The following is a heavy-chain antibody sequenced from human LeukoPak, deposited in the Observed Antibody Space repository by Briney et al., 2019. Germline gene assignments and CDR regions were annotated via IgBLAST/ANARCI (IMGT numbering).Heavy chain of an antibody. V-gene: IGHV3-21*01. J-gene: IGHJ6*03. Sequence: GGSLRLSCAASGFTFSSYSMNWVRQAPGKGLEWVSSISSSSSYIYYADSVEGRFTISRDNAKNSLYLQMNSLRAEDTAVYYCARDEANCSSTSCYNEGWDYYYMDVWGKGTTVTVSS. CDR3: ARDEANCSSTSCYNEGWDYYYMDV. CDR1: GFTFSSYS. D-gene: IGHD2-2*02. CDR2: ISSSSSYI.